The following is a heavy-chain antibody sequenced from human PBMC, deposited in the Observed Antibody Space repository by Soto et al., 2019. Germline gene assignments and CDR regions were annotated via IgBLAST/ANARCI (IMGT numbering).Heavy chain of an antibody. Sequence: GGSLRLSCAASGFTFSSYSMNWVRQAPGKGLERVSYISSSSSTIYYADSVKGRFTISRDNAKNSLYLQMNSLRAEDTAVYYCARDFDSSGWYDAFDIWGQGTMVTVSS. V-gene: IGHV3-48*01. CDR1: GFTFSSYS. J-gene: IGHJ3*02. D-gene: IGHD6-19*01. CDR3: ARDFDSSGWYDAFDI. CDR2: ISSSSSTI.